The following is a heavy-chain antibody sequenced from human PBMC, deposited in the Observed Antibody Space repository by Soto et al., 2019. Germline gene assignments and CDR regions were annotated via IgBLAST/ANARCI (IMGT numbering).Heavy chain of an antibody. D-gene: IGHD1-26*01. V-gene: IGHV1-69*13. J-gene: IGHJ5*02. CDR3: ARDLSLRELSNWFDP. CDR2: IIPIFGTA. Sequence: GAPVKVSCKASGSTFSSYAISWGRQAPGQGLEWMGGIIPIFGTANYAQKFQGRVTITADESTSTAYMELSSLRSEDTAVYYCARDLSLRELSNWFDPWGQGTLVTVSS. CDR1: GSTFSSYA.